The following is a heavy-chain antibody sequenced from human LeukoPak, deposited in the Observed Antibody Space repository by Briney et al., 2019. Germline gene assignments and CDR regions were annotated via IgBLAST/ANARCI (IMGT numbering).Heavy chain of an antibody. D-gene: IGHD3-9*01. CDR1: GFTFSSYA. V-gene: IGHV3-30*14. Sequence: PGRSLRLSCAASGFTFSSYAMHWVRQAPGKGLGWVAVISYDGSNKYYADSVKGRFTISRDNSKNTLYLQMNSLRAEDTAVYYCARSHYDILTGYPYYYYYYMDVWGKGTTVTVSS. CDR3: ARSHYDILTGYPYYYYYYMDV. J-gene: IGHJ6*03. CDR2: ISYDGSNK.